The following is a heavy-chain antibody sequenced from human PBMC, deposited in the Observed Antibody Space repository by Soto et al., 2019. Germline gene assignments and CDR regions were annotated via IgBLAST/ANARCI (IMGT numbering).Heavy chain of an antibody. Sequence: PSETLSLTCTLSGDSITWTSCYWGWIRQPPGKGLEWVGDVYYSGSTYYNPSLKSRLTMSIDTSKGQFSLRMSSFTAADTGVYYCARLTSRISAASHGRSNCWDPWGPGPLVAVSS. CDR1: GDSITWTSCY. V-gene: IGHV4-39*01. CDR2: VYYSGST. CDR3: ARLTSRISAASHGRSNCWDP. D-gene: IGHD2-15*01. J-gene: IGHJ5*02.